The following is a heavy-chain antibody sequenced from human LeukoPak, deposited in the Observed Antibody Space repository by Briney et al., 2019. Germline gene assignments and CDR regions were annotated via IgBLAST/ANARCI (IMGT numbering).Heavy chain of an antibody. V-gene: IGHV3-13*04. CDR2: IGLVGDT. Sequence: GGSLRLSCAASGFSLSIYDMHWVRQTTGKGLEWVSGIGLVGDTYYPGSVKGRFTISREDANNALYLQMNSLRAGDTAVYYCARRKAGSSRWSDAFDIWGQGTMVTVSS. CDR3: ARRKAGSSRWSDAFDI. D-gene: IGHD6-13*01. CDR1: GFSLSIYD. J-gene: IGHJ3*02.